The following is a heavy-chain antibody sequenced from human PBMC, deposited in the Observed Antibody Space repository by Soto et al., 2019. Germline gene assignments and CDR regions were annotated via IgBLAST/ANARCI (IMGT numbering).Heavy chain of an antibody. CDR3: ARDWARAAAGTPGWFDP. J-gene: IGHJ5*02. CDR2: ISYDGSNK. CDR1: GFTFSSYA. Sequence: QVQLVESGGGVVQPGRSLRLSCAASGFTFSSYAMHWVRQAPGKGLEWVAVISYDGSNKYYADSVKGRFTISRDNSKTTLYLQMNSLRAEDTAVYYCARDWARAAAGTPGWFDPWGQGTLVTVSS. D-gene: IGHD6-13*01. V-gene: IGHV3-30-3*01.